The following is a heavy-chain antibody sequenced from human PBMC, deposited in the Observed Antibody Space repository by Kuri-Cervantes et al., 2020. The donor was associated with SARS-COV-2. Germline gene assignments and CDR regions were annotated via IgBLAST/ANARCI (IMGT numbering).Heavy chain of an antibody. CDR2: IYYSGTT. J-gene: IGHJ5*02. CDR3: ARVKYSSSWYGDWFDP. D-gene: IGHD6-13*01. V-gene: IGHV4-39*07. Sequence: ESLKISCTFSGGSISSNIYFWGWIRQPPGKGLEWIGGIYYSGTTYYNPSLNSGVTISADTSKNQFSLKLRSVTAADTAVYYCARVKYSSSWYGDWFDPWGQGTLVTVSS. CDR1: GGSISSNIYF.